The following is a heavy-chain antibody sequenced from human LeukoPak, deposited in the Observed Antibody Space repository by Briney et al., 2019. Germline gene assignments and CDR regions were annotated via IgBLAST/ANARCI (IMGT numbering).Heavy chain of an antibody. D-gene: IGHD1-7*01. CDR2: INPNSGGT. Sequence: GASVKVSCKASGYTFTGYYMHWVRQAPGQGLEWMGWINPNSGGTNYAQKFQDRVTMTRDTSISTAYMELSRLRSDDTAVYYCARDRAGITGTIDFSFDYWGQGTLVTVSS. J-gene: IGHJ4*02. CDR3: ARDRAGITGTIDFSFDY. CDR1: GYTFTGYY. V-gene: IGHV1-2*02.